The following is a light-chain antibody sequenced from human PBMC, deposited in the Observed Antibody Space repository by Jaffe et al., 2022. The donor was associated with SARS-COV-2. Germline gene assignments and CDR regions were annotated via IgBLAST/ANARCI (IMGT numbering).Light chain of an antibody. J-gene: IGKJ5*01. CDR1: QGISSY. Sequence: DIQLTQSPSFLSASVGDRVTIACRASQGISSYLAWYQQKPGKAPKLLVYAASTLQSGVPSRFSGSGSGTESTLTISSLQPEDSATYYCQQLKSYPITFGPGTRLEIK. V-gene: IGKV1-9*01. CDR3: QQLKSYPIT. CDR2: AAS.